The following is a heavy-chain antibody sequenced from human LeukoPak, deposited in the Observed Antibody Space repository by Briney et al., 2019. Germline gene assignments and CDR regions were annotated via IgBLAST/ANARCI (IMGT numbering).Heavy chain of an antibody. D-gene: IGHD1-7*01. CDR3: ARGTRGNWNYPFDY. V-gene: IGHV4-34*01. CDR2: INHSGST. Sequence: SETLSLTCTVSGGSISSYYWSWIRQPPGKGLEWIGEINHSGSTNYNPSLKSRVTISVDTSKNQFSLKLSSVTAADTAVYYCARGTRGNWNYPFDYWGQGTLVTVSS. CDR1: GGSISSYY. J-gene: IGHJ4*02.